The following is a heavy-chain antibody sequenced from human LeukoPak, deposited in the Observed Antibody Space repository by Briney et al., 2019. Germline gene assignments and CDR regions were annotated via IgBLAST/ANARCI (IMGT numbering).Heavy chain of an antibody. CDR3: ARESIAAAGTPNFDY. D-gene: IGHD6-13*01. CDR1: GYTFTTYY. Sequence: ASVKVSCKASGYTFTTYYMHWVRQAPGQGLEWMGIINPSGGSTSYAQKFQGRVTMTRDMSTSTVYMELSSLRSEDTAVYYCARESIAAAGTPNFDYWGQGTLVTVSS. J-gene: IGHJ4*02. CDR2: INPSGGST. V-gene: IGHV1-46*01.